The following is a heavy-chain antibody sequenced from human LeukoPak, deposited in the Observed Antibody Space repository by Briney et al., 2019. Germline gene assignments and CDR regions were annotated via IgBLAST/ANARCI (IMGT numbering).Heavy chain of an antibody. CDR2: FYSTGST. D-gene: IGHD1-26*01. V-gene: IGHV4-4*07. J-gene: IGHJ4*02. Sequence: KPSETLSLTCTVSGDSITSHDYWSWIRQPAGQGLEWIGRFYSTGSTNYNPSLKSRVTMFVDTSKNAFSLKLSSVTAADTGVYYCARTAIHVHSGSDFDSWGQGTLVAVSS. CDR1: GDSITSHDY. CDR3: ARTAIHVHSGSDFDS.